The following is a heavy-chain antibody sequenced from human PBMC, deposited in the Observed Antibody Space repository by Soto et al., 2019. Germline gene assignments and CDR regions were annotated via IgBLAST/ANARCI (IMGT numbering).Heavy chain of an antibody. D-gene: IGHD3-22*01. CDR3: AGAGYYDTSGDV. V-gene: IGHV3-53*01. CDR1: GFTVSSSY. J-gene: IGHJ6*02. CDR2: IYSDGTT. Sequence: PGGSLRLSCAASGFTVSSSYMNWVRQAPGKGLEWVSVIYSDGTTYYADSVKGRFTESRDISKNTLYLQMNSLRAEDTAVYYCAGAGYYDTSGDVWGQGTTVTVSS.